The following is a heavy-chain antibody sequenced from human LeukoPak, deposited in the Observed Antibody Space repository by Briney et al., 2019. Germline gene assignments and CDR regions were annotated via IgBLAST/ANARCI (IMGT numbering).Heavy chain of an antibody. CDR3: VRKFATGD. D-gene: IGHD1-14*01. J-gene: IGHJ4*02. Sequence: GGSLRLSCAASGFTFSSHLMHWVRHAQGTGLVWVSSVKSDGTATNYAYSVKGRFTISRDNAKNTLYLQMNSLRVEDTAVYYCVRKFATGDWGQGTLVTVSS. V-gene: IGHV3-74*01. CDR2: VKSDGTAT. CDR1: GFTFSSHL.